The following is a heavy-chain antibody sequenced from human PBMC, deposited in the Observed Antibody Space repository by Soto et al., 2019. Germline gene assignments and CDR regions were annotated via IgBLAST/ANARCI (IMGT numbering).Heavy chain of an antibody. J-gene: IGHJ1*01. D-gene: IGHD2-15*01. Sequence: SLRLSCAASGFTFSNYCMSWVRQAPGKWREWVANIKQDGSQKWYVDSVKGRFTISRDNVKNSLYLQMNSLRAEDTAVYYCARGVGGVKVIDSGGRKYYADSVKGRFTISRDNSKNSRYLQMNSLRAEDTAVYYCARDRVESGSPTYSQRWGQGTLLTVSS. CDR1: GFTFSNYC. V-gene: IGHV3-7*04. CDR3: ARGVGGVKVIDSGGRKYYADSVKGRFTISRDNSKNSRYLQMNSLRAEDTAVYYCARDRVESGSPTYSQR. CDR2: IKQDGSQK.